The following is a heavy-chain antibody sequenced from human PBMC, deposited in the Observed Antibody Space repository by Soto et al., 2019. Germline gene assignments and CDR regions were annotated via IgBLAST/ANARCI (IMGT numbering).Heavy chain of an antibody. D-gene: IGHD2-2*01. CDR1: GFTFSNAW. J-gene: IGHJ4*02. CDR2: IKSKTDGGTT. CDR3: TTVLPRVVPAAIQPNDY. V-gene: IGHV3-15*01. Sequence: GGSLRLSCAASGFTFSNAWMSWVRQAPGKGLEWVGRIKSKTDGGTTDYAAPVKGRFTISRDDSKNTLYLQMNSLKTEDTAVYYCTTVLPRVVPAAIQPNDYWGQGTLVTVSS.